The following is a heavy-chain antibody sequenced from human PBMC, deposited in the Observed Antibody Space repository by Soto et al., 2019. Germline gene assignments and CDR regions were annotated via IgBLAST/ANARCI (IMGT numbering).Heavy chain of an antibody. D-gene: IGHD3-22*01. J-gene: IGHJ4*02. CDR1: GFTFSSYG. V-gene: IGHV3-30*18. CDR3: AKDSNDSSGLLGY. Sequence: GGSLRLSCAASGFTFSSYGMHWVRQAPGKGLEWVAVISYDGSNKYYADSVKGRFNISRDNSKNTLYLQMNSLRAEDTAVYYCAKDSNDSSGLLGYWGQGTLVTVSS. CDR2: ISYDGSNK.